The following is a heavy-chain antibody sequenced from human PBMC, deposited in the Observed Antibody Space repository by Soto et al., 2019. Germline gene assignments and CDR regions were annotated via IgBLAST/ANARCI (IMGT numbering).Heavy chain of an antibody. Sequence: SCAASGFTFSSYWMHWVRQAPGKGLVWVSRINSDGSSTSYADSVKGRFTISRDNAKNTLYLQMNSLRAEDTAVYYCARSPPGGYHYYYGMDVWGQGTTVTVSS. J-gene: IGHJ6*02. CDR3: ARSPPGGYHYYYGMDV. CDR2: INSDGSST. CDR1: GFTFSSYW. D-gene: IGHD3-22*01. V-gene: IGHV3-74*01.